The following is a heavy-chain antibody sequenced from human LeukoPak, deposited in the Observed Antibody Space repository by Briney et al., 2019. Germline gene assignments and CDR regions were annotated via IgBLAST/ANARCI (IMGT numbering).Heavy chain of an antibody. CDR3: ARDPGASSGYRYYFDY. Sequence: SETLSLTCAVYGGSFSGNYWSWIRQSPGKGLEWIGEIYHSGSTNYNPSLKSRVTISVDKSKNQFSLKLSSVTAADTAVYYCARDPGASSGYRYYFDYWGQGTLVTVSS. V-gene: IGHV4-34*01. CDR1: GGSFSGNY. CDR2: IYHSGST. D-gene: IGHD3-22*01. J-gene: IGHJ4*02.